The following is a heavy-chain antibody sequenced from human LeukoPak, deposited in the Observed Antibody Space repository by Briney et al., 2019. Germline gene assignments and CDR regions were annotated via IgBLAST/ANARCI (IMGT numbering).Heavy chain of an antibody. D-gene: IGHD5-18*01. J-gene: IGHJ3*02. Sequence: GGSLRLSCAASGFTFSSYEMNWVRQAPGKGLEWVSYISSSGSTIYYADSVKGRFTISRDNAKNSLYLQMNSLRAEDTAVYYCARVHRVGGYSYGDGAFDIWGQGTMVTVSS. CDR2: ISSSGSTI. V-gene: IGHV3-48*03. CDR3: ARVHRVGGYSYGDGAFDI. CDR1: GFTFSSYE.